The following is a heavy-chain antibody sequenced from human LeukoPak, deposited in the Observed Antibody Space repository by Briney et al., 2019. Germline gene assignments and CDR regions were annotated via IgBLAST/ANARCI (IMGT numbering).Heavy chain of an antibody. CDR1: GYTFSNYG. Sequence: ASVKVSCKASGYTFSNYGINWVRQAPGQRLEWMGWFSTYNGDTNYAQRLKGRVILTADTLTSTAYMELRSLRSDDTATYYCAIGQGVITWGGADVYDVWGQGTMVIVSS. D-gene: IGHD3-16*01. J-gene: IGHJ3*01. CDR3: AIGQGVITWGGADVYDV. V-gene: IGHV1-18*01. CDR2: FSTYNGDT.